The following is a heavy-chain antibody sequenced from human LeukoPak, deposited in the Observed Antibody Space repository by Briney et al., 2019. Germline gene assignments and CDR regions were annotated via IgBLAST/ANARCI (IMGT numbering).Heavy chain of an antibody. CDR1: GYSFTNYW. J-gene: IGHJ3*02. V-gene: IGHV5-51*01. D-gene: IGHD1-1*01. CDR3: ARRSLTTGTSAFDI. Sequence: GESLKISCKGSGYSFTNYWIGWVRQTPGKGLEWMGIIYPGDSDTTYSPSFQGQVTISVDKSISTAYLQWSSLKASDTAMYYCARRSLTTGTSAFDIWGQGTMATVSS. CDR2: IYPGDSDT.